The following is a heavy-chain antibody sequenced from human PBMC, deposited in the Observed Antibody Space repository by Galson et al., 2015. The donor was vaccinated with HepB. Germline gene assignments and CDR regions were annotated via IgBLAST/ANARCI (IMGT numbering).Heavy chain of an antibody. V-gene: IGHV3-23*01. D-gene: IGHD4-17*01. CDR2: ISGSGGST. J-gene: IGHJ4*02. Sequence: PLGLACAAYGFTFNSHAMSWVRQAPGEGLEWVSAISGSGGSTYYADSVKGRFTISRDNSKNTLYLQMNSLRAEDTAVYYCAKALMTTVTTWFDYWGQGTLVTVSS. CDR3: AKALMTTVTTWFDY. CDR1: GFTFNSHA.